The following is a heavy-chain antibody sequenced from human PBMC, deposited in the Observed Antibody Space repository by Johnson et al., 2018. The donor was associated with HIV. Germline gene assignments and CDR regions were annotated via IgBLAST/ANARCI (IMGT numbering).Heavy chain of an antibody. D-gene: IGHD5-24*01. CDR2: ISYDGSNK. Sequence: QVQLVESGGGVVRPGGSLRLSCAASGFTFDDYGMHWVRQAPGKGLEWVALISYDGSNKYHADSVKGRFTISRDNSKNTLYLQMNSLRAEDTAVYYCARGEEMATILIWGQGTMVTVSS. V-gene: IGHV3-30*03. CDR1: GFTFDDYG. CDR3: ARGEEMATILI. J-gene: IGHJ3*02.